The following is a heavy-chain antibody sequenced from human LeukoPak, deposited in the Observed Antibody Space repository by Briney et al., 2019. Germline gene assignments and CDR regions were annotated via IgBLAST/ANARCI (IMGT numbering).Heavy chain of an antibody. D-gene: IGHD1-26*01. CDR1: GFTFNNYG. Sequence: GGSLRLSCAASGFTFNNYGMHWVRQAPGKGLEWVSAISGSDGSTYYADSVKGRFTISRDNSKNTLYLQMNSLRAEDTAVYYCARVAGATSWSIDYWGQGTLVTVSS. CDR2: ISGSDGST. CDR3: ARVAGATSWSIDY. V-gene: IGHV3-23*01. J-gene: IGHJ4*02.